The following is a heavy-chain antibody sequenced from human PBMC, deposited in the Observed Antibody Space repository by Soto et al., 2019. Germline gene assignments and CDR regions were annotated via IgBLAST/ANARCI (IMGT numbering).Heavy chain of an antibody. Sequence: QVQLVESGGGVVQPGRSLRLSCAASGFTFSSYGMHWVRQAPGKGLEWVAVIWYDGSNKYYADSVKGRFTISRDNSKNTLYLQMNSLSAEDTAVYYCARDGIVGANTGGLDYWGQGTLVTVSS. CDR1: GFTFSSYG. CDR2: IWYDGSNK. J-gene: IGHJ4*02. CDR3: ARDGIVGANTGGLDY. V-gene: IGHV3-33*01. D-gene: IGHD1-26*01.